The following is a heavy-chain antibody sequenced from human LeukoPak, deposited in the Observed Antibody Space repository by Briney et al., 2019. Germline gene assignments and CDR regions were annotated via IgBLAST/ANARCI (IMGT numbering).Heavy chain of an antibody. V-gene: IGHV3-20*04. CDR2: IYWDSTST. D-gene: IGHD2-8*02. Sequence: GGSLRLSCATSGFIVDNFGMHWVRQAPGKGLEWVTGIYWDSTSTNYLDSVRGRFTTSRANAKNSLYLQMNSLRVEDTAFYYCARDLKYCTGGMCYFTAVADSWGRETLVTVSS. CDR1: GFIVDNFG. J-gene: IGHJ4*02. CDR3: ARDLKYCTGGMCYFTAVADS.